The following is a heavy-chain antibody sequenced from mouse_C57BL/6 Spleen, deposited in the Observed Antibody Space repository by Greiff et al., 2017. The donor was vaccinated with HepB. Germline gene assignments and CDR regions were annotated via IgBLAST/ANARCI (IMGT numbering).Heavy chain of an antibody. V-gene: IGHV2-2*01. D-gene: IGHD1-1*01. CDR1: GFSLTSYG. CDR2: IWSGGST. CDR3: ASGSSYPWFAY. J-gene: IGHJ3*01. Sequence: QVQLQQSGPGLVQPSQSLSITCTVSGFSLTSYGVHWVRQSPGKGLEWLGVIWSGGSTDYNAAFIYRLSISKDKSKSQVFFKMNSLQADETAIYYCASGSSYPWFAYWGQGTLVTVSA.